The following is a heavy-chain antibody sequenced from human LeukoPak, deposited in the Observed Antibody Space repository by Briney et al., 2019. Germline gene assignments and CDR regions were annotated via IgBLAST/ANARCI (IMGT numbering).Heavy chain of an antibody. CDR1: GRSISSYY. Sequence: PSQTLSLTCTVSGRSISSYYWSWIRQPPRKGLEWIGYIFYSGSTYNNPSLKSRVAISVDTSKNQFSLKLTSVSAADTAVYYCARLGGCPHPPIDYWGQGTLVTVSS. V-gene: IGHV4-59*08. D-gene: IGHD2-15*01. CDR2: IFYSGST. J-gene: IGHJ4*02. CDR3: ARLGGCPHPPIDY.